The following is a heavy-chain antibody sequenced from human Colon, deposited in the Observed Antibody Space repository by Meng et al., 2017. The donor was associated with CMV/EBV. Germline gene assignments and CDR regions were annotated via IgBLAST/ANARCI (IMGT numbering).Heavy chain of an antibody. D-gene: IGHD1-26*01. V-gene: IGHV3-21*01. CDR2: ISSTSTYV. Sequence: WAGCGYAFNAYRMYWVREAPGGGLEWVSSISSTSTYVYYADSVKGRFTISRDNARSSMYLQLSSLRAEDTAVYYYVFSGDHDYYFDSWGQGTLVTVSS. J-gene: IGHJ4*02. CDR3: VFSGDHDYYFDS. CDR1: GYAFNAYR.